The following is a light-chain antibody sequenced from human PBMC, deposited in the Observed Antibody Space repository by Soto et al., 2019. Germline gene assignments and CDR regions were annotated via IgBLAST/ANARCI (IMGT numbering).Light chain of an antibody. V-gene: IGLV2-8*01. Sequence: QSALTQPASVSGSPGQPITISCTGTSSDVGSFDSVAWYQHNPGKAPKLMIYDVSNRPSGVPDRFSGSKSGNTASLTVSGLQAEDEADYYCLSYAGNHIYVFGSGTKLTVL. J-gene: IGLJ1*01. CDR3: LSYAGNHIYV. CDR2: DVS. CDR1: SSDVGSFDS.